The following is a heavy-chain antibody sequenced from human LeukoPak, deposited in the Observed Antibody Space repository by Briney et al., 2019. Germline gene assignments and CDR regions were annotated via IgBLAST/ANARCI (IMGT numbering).Heavy chain of an antibody. D-gene: IGHD3-22*01. Sequence: GGSLRLSCAASGFTFSSYGMHWVRQAPGKGLEWVASISHDGTNKYYADSVRGRFTISRDNSKNTLYLQMNSLRAEDTAVYSCAKEAYYYDSRGYHNYYYYGMDVWGQGTTVTVSS. CDR1: GFTFSSYG. CDR2: ISHDGTNK. J-gene: IGHJ6*02. CDR3: AKEAYYYDSRGYHNYYYYGMDV. V-gene: IGHV3-30*18.